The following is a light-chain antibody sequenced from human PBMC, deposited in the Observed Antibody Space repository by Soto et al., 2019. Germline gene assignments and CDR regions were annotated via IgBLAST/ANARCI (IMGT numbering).Light chain of an antibody. Sequence: QSALTQPASVSGSPGQSITISCTGTSSDVGGYTYVSWYQQHPGKAPKLMIYAVSDRPSGVSARFSGSKSANTASLTISGLQAEDEDDYDCSSYSSRRSPHVVFGGGTKLTVL. V-gene: IGLV2-14*03. CDR1: SSDVGGYTY. CDR3: SSYSSRRSPHVV. CDR2: AVS. J-gene: IGLJ2*01.